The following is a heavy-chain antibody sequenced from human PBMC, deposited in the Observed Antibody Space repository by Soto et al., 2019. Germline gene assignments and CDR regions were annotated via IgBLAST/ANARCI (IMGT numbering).Heavy chain of an antibody. V-gene: IGHV1-69*13. CDR2: IIPIFGTA. CDR1: GGTFSIYA. Sequence: GASVKVSCKASGGTFSIYAISWVRQAPGQGLEWMGGIIPIFGTANYAQKFQGRVTITADESTSTAYMELSSLRSEDTAVYYCALMGSGSYLYPFDYWGQGTLVTVSS. CDR3: ALMGSGSYLYPFDY. D-gene: IGHD3-10*01. J-gene: IGHJ4*02.